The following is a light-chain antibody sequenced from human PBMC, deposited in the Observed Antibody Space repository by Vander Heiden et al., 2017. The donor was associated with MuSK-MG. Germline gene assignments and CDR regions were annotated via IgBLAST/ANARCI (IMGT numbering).Light chain of an antibody. CDR1: PSVSSN. V-gene: IGKV3-15*01. Sequence: EIVMTQSPATLSLSPRERATLPCRASPSVSSNLAWYQQKPGQAPRRLIYGASTRATGITARFSGSGSGIEFTLTISSLKSEDFAVYYCQQYNNSPPLTFGQGTRLEIK. CDR2: GAS. CDR3: QQYNNSPPLT. J-gene: IGKJ5*01.